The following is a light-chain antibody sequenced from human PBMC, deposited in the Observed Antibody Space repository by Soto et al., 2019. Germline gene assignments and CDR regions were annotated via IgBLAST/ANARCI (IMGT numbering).Light chain of an antibody. V-gene: IGKV3-20*01. CDR2: GAF. CDR3: QQYGNSLIT. CDR1: RSVSGSY. Sequence: DIVLTQSPGTLSLSPGERATLSCRASRSVSGSYLAWYQQKLGQAPRLLIYGAFSRATGIPDRFSGSGSGTDFTLTISRLEPEDFAMYYGQQYGNSLITFGQGTRLEIK. J-gene: IGKJ5*01.